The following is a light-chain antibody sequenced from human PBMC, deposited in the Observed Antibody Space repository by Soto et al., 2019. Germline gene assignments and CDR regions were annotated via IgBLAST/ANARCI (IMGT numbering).Light chain of an antibody. CDR3: QHYNSYSEA. CDR1: QTISSW. CDR2: KAS. J-gene: IGKJ1*01. Sequence: IQRTHSPATLSGSEGDRATTTCRASQTISSWLAWYQQKPGKAPKLLIYKASTLKSGVPSRFSGSGSGTEFTLTISRLQPDDFATYYCQHYNSYSEAFGQGAKVDIK. V-gene: IGKV1-5*03.